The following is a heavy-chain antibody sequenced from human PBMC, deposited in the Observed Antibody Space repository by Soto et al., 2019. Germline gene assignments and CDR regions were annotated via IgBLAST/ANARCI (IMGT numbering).Heavy chain of an antibody. V-gene: IGHV4-31*03. CDR1: GGYISSGTYY. J-gene: IGHJ4*02. D-gene: IGHD3-22*01. CDR3: SGGTSAYYYNRDY. CDR2: IYYTGST. Sequence: PSETLSLTCTVSGGYISSGTYYWSWIRQPPGKGLEWIGYIYYTGSTDSNPSLKSRVSISLDTSKNQFSLKLSSVTAADTAVYYCSGGTSAYYYNRDYWGQGTLVTV.